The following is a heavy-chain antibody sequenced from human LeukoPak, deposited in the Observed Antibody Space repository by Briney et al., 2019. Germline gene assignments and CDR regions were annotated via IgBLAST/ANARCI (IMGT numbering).Heavy chain of an antibody. V-gene: IGHV3-48*01. D-gene: IGHD6-13*01. J-gene: IGHJ4*02. CDR2: ISSSSSTI. Sequence: GGSLRLSCAASGFTFSSYSMNWVRQAPGKGLEWVSYISSSSSTIYYADSVKGRFTISRDNAKNSLYLQMNSLRAEDTAVYYCAGIAAAGTRMRNYWGQGTLVTVSS. CDR3: AGIAAAGTRMRNY. CDR1: GFTFSSYS.